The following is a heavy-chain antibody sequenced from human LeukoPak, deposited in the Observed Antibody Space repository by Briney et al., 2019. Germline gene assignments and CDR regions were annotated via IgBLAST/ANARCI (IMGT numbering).Heavy chain of an antibody. CDR2: INHSGST. CDR3: ATYYYGLFDI. D-gene: IGHD3-10*01. V-gene: IGHV4-34*01. J-gene: IGHJ3*02. CDR1: GGSFSGYY. Sequence: PSETLSLTCAVYGGSFSGYYWSWIRQPPGKGLEWIGEINHSGSTNYSPSLKSRVTISVDTSKNQFSLKLSSVTAADTAVYYCATYYYGLFDIWGQGTMVTVSS.